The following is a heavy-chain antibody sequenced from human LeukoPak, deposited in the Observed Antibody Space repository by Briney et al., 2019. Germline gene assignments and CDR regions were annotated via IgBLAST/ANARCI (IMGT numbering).Heavy chain of an antibody. J-gene: IGHJ5*02. Sequence: GGSLRLSCAASGFTLSNAWMNWVRQAPGKGLEWVSAISGSGGSTYYADSVKGRFTISRDNSKNTLYLQMNSLRAEDTAVYYCAKDKDWFDPWGQGTLVTVSS. CDR1: GFTLSNAW. CDR3: AKDKDWFDP. CDR2: ISGSGGST. V-gene: IGHV3-23*01.